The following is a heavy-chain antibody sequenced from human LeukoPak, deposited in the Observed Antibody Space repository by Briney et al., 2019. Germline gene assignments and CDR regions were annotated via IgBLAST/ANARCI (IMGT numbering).Heavy chain of an antibody. D-gene: IGHD3-9*01. V-gene: IGHV3-48*03. CDR3: ARANGYYDILTGGDAFDI. CDR2: ISSSGGTI. J-gene: IGHJ3*02. Sequence: GGSLRLSCAASGFTFSSYEMNWVRQAPGKGLEWVSYISSSGGTIYYADSVKGRFTISRDNAKNSLYLQMNSLRAEDTAVYYCARANGYYDILTGGDAFDIWGQGTMVTVSS. CDR1: GFTFSSYE.